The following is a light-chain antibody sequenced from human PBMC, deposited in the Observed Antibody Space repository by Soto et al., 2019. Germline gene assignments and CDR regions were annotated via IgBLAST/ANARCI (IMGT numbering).Light chain of an antibody. CDR3: ISYAGTNNFYV. J-gene: IGLJ1*01. CDR1: SSDVGAYNY. Sequence: LTQPPSASGSPGPSGNITCHGTSSDVGAYNYVSWYQQHPGKAPKLMIYEVNKRPSGVPDRFSGSKSGNTASLTVSGLQAEDEADYYCISYAGTNNFYVFGTGTKVTVL. CDR2: EVN. V-gene: IGLV2-8*01.